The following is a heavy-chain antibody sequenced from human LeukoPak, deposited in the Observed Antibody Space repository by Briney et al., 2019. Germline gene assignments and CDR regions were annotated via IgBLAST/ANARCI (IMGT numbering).Heavy chain of an antibody. Sequence: GGSLRLSCAASGFTFSSYAMSWVRQAPGKGLEWVSAIGGSGGSTYYADSVKGRFTISRDNSKNTLYLQVNSLRAEDTAVYYCAKAEYSSNYGMDVWGQGTTVTVSS. CDR2: IGGSGGST. CDR1: GFTFSSYA. V-gene: IGHV3-23*01. CDR3: AKAEYSSNYGMDV. J-gene: IGHJ6*02. D-gene: IGHD6-6*01.